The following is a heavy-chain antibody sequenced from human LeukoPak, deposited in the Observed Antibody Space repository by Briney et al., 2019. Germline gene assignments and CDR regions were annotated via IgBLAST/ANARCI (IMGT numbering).Heavy chain of an antibody. Sequence: GGSLRLSCAASVFTFSSYSMNWVREAPGKGLEWVSSISGSSSYIYYADSVKGRFTISRDNAKNSLYLQMNSLRAEDTAVYYCASGLYGSGSYLGDYWGQGTLVTVSS. J-gene: IGHJ4*02. D-gene: IGHD3-10*01. V-gene: IGHV3-21*01. CDR2: ISGSSSYI. CDR3: ASGLYGSGSYLGDY. CDR1: VFTFSSYS.